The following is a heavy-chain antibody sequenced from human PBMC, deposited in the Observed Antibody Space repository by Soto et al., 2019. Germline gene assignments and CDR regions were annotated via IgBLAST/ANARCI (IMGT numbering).Heavy chain of an antibody. CDR1: GFTFSSYG. Sequence: QVQLVESGGGVVQPGRSLRLSCAASGFTFSSYGMHWVRQAPGKGLEWVAVIWYDGSNKYYADSVKGRFTISRDNSKNALYLQMTSLRAEDTAVYYCASDYCSGGSCYYYGMDVWGQGTTVTVSS. CDR3: ASDYCSGGSCYYYGMDV. V-gene: IGHV3-33*01. J-gene: IGHJ6*02. CDR2: IWYDGSNK. D-gene: IGHD2-15*01.